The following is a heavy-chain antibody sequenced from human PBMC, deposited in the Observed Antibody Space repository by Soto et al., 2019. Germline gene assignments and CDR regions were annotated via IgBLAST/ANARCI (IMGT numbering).Heavy chain of an antibody. J-gene: IGHJ5*02. D-gene: IGHD3-22*01. CDR1: GYTFTSYY. V-gene: IGHV1-46*03. CDR3: ARAGDPLSMIVVLAPPNA. Sequence: ASVKVSCKTSGYTFTSYYIHWVRQAPGQGLEWMGIINPSGGSTSYTQKFQGRVTMTRDTSTSTVYMELSSLRSEDTAVYYCARAGDPLSMIVVLAPPNAWGQGTLVTVSS. CDR2: INPSGGST.